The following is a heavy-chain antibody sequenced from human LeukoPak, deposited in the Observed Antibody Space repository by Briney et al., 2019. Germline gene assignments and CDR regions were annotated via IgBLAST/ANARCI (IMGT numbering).Heavy chain of an antibody. J-gene: IGHJ4*02. D-gene: IGHD5-12*01. V-gene: IGHV1-69*13. CDR3: ARESILSGYSGYDIFDY. Sequence: ASVKVSCKASGGTFSSYAISWVRQAPGQGLEWMGGVIPIFGTANYAQKFQGRVTITADESTSTAYMELSSLRSEDTAVYYCARESILSGYSGYDIFDYWGQGTLVTVSS. CDR2: VIPIFGTA. CDR1: GGTFSSYA.